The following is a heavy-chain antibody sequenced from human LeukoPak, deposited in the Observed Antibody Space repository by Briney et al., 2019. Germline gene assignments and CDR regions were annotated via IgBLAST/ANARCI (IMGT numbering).Heavy chain of an antibody. Sequence: RASVKVSCKASGYTFSDYYMNWVRQAPGQGLECMGRINTDKGNTSLTQKFQGRVTMTIDASTTTAYMELGSLRFDDTATYYCARESKGPFIAGTYYSFYYTDAWGAGTTVTVSS. CDR3: ARESKGPFIAGTYYSFYYTDA. CDR1: GYTFSDYY. CDR2: INTDKGNT. V-gene: IGHV1/OR15-2*03. J-gene: IGHJ6*03. D-gene: IGHD6-13*01.